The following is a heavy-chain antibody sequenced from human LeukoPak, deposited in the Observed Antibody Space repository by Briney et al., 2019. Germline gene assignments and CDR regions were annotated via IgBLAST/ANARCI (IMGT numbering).Heavy chain of an antibody. J-gene: IGHJ3*02. D-gene: IGHD5-18*01. CDR1: GGTFSSYA. CDR3: ARDRIQLWFPGAFDI. Sequence: ASVKVSCKASGGTFSSYAISWVRHAPGQGLEWIGRIIPILGIANYAQKFQGRVTITADKSTSTAYMELSSLRSEDTAVYYCARDRIQLWFPGAFDIWGQGTMVTVSS. CDR2: IIPILGIA. V-gene: IGHV1-69*04.